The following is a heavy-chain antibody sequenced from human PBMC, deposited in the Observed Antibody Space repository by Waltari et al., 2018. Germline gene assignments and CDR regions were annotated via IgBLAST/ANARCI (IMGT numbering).Heavy chain of an antibody. CDR3: ARDLVVPAAMPWYFDL. Sequence: QVQLQESGPGLVKPSETLSLTCAVSGYSISSGYYWGWIRQPPGKGLEWIGSIYHSGSTYYNPSLKSRVTISVDTSKNQCSLKLSSVTAADTAVYDCARDLVVPAAMPWYFDLWGRGTLVTVSS. CDR2: IYHSGST. J-gene: IGHJ2*01. CDR1: GYSISSGYY. V-gene: IGHV4-38-2*02. D-gene: IGHD2-2*01.